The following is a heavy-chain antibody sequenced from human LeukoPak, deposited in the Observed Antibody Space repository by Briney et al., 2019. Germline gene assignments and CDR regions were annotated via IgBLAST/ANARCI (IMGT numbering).Heavy chain of an antibody. CDR1: GYTFTRYY. V-gene: IGHV1-2*06. Sequence: ASLRVSCKASGYTFTRYYMHWVGQAAGRGREWMRRINPNGGGTTYAQKFQGRVSMTRDTSISTAYMELSRLRSDDTAVYYCALSNYYDRSGPLWVFDYWGQGTLVTVSS. J-gene: IGHJ4*02. D-gene: IGHD3-22*01. CDR3: ALSNYYDRSGPLWVFDY. CDR2: INPNGGGT.